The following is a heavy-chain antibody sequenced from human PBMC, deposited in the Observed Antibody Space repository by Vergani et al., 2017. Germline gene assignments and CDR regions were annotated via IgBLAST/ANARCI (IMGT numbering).Heavy chain of an antibody. CDR2: IYWDDDK. J-gene: IGHJ4*02. CDR1: GFSLSTSGVG. V-gene: IGHV2-5*02. D-gene: IGHD3-22*01. CDR3: AHRPSYDSSGYYYFDY. Sequence: QITLKESGPTLVKPTQTLTLTCTFSGFSLSTSGVGVGWIRQPPGKALEWLALIYWDDDKRYSPSLKSRLTITKDTSKNQVVLTMTNMDPVDTATYYCAHRPSYDSSGYYYFDYWGQGTLVTVS.